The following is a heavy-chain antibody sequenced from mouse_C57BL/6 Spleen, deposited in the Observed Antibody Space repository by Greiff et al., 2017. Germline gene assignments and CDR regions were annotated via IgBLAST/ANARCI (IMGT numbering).Heavy chain of an antibody. J-gene: IGHJ4*01. CDR3: AREDGYPYYYAMDY. CDR1: GYAFSSSW. Sequence: VQLQQSGPELVKPGASVKISCKASGYAFSSSWMNWVKQRPGKGLEWIGRIYPGDGDTNYNGKFKGKATLTADKSSSTAYMQLSSLTSEDAAVNFGAREDGYPYYYAMDYWGQGTSVTVSS. V-gene: IGHV1-82*01. D-gene: IGHD2-3*01. CDR2: IYPGDGDT.